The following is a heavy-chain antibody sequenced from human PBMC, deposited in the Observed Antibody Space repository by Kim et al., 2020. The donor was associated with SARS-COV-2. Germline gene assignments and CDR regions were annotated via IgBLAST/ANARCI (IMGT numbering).Heavy chain of an antibody. CDR1: GGSFSGYY. CDR3: ARQGVGGKVAVLDY. D-gene: IGHD6-19*01. Sequence: SETLSLTCAVYGGSFSGYYWSWIRQPPGKGLEWIGEINHSGSTNYNPSLKSRVTISVDTSKNQFSLKLSSVTAADTAVYYCARQGVGGKVAVLDYWGQGTLVTVSS. CDR2: INHSGST. V-gene: IGHV4-34*01. J-gene: IGHJ4*02.